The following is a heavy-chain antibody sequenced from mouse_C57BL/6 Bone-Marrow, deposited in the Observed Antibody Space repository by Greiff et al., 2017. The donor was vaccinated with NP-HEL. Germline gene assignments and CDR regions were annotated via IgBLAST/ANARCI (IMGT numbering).Heavy chain of an antibody. CDR2: IYPGGGYT. CDR3: ARRYGSTWYFDV. J-gene: IGHJ1*03. D-gene: IGHD1-1*01. CDR1: GYTFTNYW. V-gene: IGHV1-63*01. Sequence: LVESGAELVRPGTSVKMSCKASGYTFTNYWIGWAKQRPGHGLEWIGDIYPGGGYTNYNEKFKGKATLTADKSSSTAYMQFSSLTSEDSAIYYCARRYGSTWYFDVWGTGTTVTVSS.